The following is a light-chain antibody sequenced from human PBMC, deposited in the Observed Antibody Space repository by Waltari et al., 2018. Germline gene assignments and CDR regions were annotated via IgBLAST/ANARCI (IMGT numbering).Light chain of an antibody. CDR3: QQRRNWPPT. V-gene: IGKV3D-20*02. CDR2: GAS. Sequence: ETVLAQSPGTLSLSLGDSATLSCRASQSVSRDYLAWYQQKPGQAPRLLIYGASSRATGIPARFSGSGSGTDFTLTITRLEPEDFAHYYCQQRRNWPPTFGQGTKVEIK. CDR1: QSVSRDY. J-gene: IGKJ1*01.